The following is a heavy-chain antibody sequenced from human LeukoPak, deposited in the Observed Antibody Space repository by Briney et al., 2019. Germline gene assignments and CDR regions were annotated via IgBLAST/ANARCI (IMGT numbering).Heavy chain of an antibody. Sequence: GGSLRLSCAASGFTFSSYGMHWVRQAPGKGLEWVAVIWYDGSNKYYADSVKGRFTISRDNSKNTLYLQMNSLRAEDTAVYYCARDHRGNWGESDAFDIWGQGTMVTVSS. CDR1: GFTFSSYG. CDR2: IWYDGSNK. J-gene: IGHJ3*02. D-gene: IGHD7-27*01. CDR3: ARDHRGNWGESDAFDI. V-gene: IGHV3-33*01.